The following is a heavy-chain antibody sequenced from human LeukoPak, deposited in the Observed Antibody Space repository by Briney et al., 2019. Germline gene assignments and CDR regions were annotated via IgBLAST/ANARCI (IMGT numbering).Heavy chain of an antibody. CDR3: AKCRGDSSGYYYFDY. Sequence: AWSLRLSCAASAFTFSSYGMNRLRQVPRKRLYTLAAISYDGSNNYYADSVKGRFTISRDNSKNTLYLQMNSLRAEDTAVYYCAKCRGDSSGYYYFDYWGQGTLVTVSS. D-gene: IGHD3-22*01. J-gene: IGHJ4*02. CDR2: ISYDGSNN. V-gene: IGHV3-30*18. CDR1: AFTFSSYG.